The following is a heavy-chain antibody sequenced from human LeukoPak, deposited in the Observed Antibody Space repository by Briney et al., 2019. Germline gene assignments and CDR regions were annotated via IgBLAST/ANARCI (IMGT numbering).Heavy chain of an antibody. J-gene: IGHJ4*02. D-gene: IGHD2-8*02. CDR3: AKRAYWQDRALSFDC. V-gene: IGHV3-23*01. Sequence: PGGSLRLSCAASGFSFSNFAMGWVRQAPGKGLEWVSALSGSGTVSDYAASVKGRFTISRDNSKDTLYLQMNSLRAEDTAVYYCAKRAYWQDRALSFDCWGQGTLVTVSS. CDR1: GFSFSNFA. CDR2: LSGSGTVS.